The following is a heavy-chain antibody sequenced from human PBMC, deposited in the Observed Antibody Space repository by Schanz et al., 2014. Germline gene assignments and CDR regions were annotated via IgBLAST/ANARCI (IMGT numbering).Heavy chain of an antibody. D-gene: IGHD6-13*01. J-gene: IGHJ4*02. Sequence: VQLEQSGAEVKKPGSSVKVSCKASGGTFSSFGINWVRQAPGQGLEWMGIINPSGGGTSYALRFQDRVTVTRDTSRSTVYMELSSLRSEDTAVYYCARGRQQLGSFDYWGPGTLVSVSS. CDR1: GGTFSSFG. CDR3: ARGRQQLGSFDY. V-gene: IGHV1-46*01. CDR2: INPSGGGT.